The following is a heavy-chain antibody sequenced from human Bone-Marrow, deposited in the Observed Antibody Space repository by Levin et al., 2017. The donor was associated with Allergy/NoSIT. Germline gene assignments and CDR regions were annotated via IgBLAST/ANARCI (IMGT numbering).Heavy chain of an antibody. Sequence: GGSLRLSCAASGFTFSSYGMHWVRQAPGKGLEWVAVIWYDGSNKYYADSVKGRFTISRDNSKNTLYLQMNSLRAEDTAVYYCARDRSYDSSGYYDYWGQGTLVTVSS. J-gene: IGHJ4*02. V-gene: IGHV3-33*01. D-gene: IGHD3-22*01. CDR2: IWYDGSNK. CDR1: GFTFSSYG. CDR3: ARDRSYDSSGYYDY.